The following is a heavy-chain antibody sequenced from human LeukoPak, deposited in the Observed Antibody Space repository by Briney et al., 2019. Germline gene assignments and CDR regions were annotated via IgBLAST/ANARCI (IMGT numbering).Heavy chain of an antibody. CDR1: DGCIGSYY. Sequence: SETLSLTCTVSDGCIGSYYWSWIRQPPGKGLEWIGYIYYSGSTNYNPSLKSRVTISVDTSKNQFSLKLSSVTAADPAVYYCAGTYYDFWSGYYGTNWFDPWGQGTLVTVSS. J-gene: IGHJ5*02. CDR2: IYYSGST. D-gene: IGHD3-3*01. V-gene: IGHV4-59*01. CDR3: AGTYYDFWSGYYGTNWFDP.